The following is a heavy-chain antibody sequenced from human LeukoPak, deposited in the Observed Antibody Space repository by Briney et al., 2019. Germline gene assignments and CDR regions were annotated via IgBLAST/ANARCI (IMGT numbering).Heavy chain of an antibody. CDR1: GFTFSDYY. Sequence: GGSLRLSCAASGFTFSDYYMSWIRQAPGRGLEWVSYISSSGSTIYYADSVKGRFTISRDNAKNSLYLQMNSLRAEDTAVYYGARDDAGIVVVVAGGFDYWGQGTLVTVSS. D-gene: IGHD2-15*01. V-gene: IGHV3-11*01. CDR3: ARDDAGIVVVVAGGFDY. J-gene: IGHJ4*02. CDR2: ISSSGSTI.